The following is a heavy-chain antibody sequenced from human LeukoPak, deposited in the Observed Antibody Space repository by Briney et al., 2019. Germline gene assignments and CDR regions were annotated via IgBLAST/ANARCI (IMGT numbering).Heavy chain of an antibody. V-gene: IGHV3-53*01. CDR3: VRVHGGGY. J-gene: IGHJ4*02. D-gene: IGHD3-16*01. CDR1: GFTVSDNN. Sequence: GGSLRLSCAASGFTVSDNNMIWVRKAPGKGLEWVSTLHRDGSVRYADSVNGRFTISRDDSKNTLSLQMSSLRDEDTAVYYCVRVHGGGYWGQGTLVTVSS. CDR2: LHRDGSV.